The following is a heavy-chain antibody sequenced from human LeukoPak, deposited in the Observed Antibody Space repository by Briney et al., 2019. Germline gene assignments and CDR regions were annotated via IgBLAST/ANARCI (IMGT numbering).Heavy chain of an antibody. V-gene: IGHV3-53*01. CDR3: ARGAAVPAGMQGYFDY. J-gene: IGHJ4*02. D-gene: IGHD2-2*01. Sequence: GGSLRLSCAPSGFTVSSNYMSWVRQAPGKGLEWVSVIYSGGSTYYADSVKGRFTISRDNSKNTLYLQMNSLRAEDTAVYYCARGAAVPAGMQGYFDYWGQGTLVTVSS. CDR2: IYSGGST. CDR1: GFTVSSNY.